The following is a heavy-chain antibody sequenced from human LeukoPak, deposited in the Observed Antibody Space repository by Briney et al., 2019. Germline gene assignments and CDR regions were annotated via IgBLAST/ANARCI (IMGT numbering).Heavy chain of an antibody. V-gene: IGHV3-66*01. CDR1: GFTVSSNY. CDR3: ARVAGTGIFDY. Sequence: GGSLRLSWAASGFTVSSNYMSWVRQAQGKGLEWVSVIYSGGSTYYADSVKGRFTISRDNSKNTLYLQMNSLRAEDTAVYYCARVAGTGIFDYWGQGTLVTVSS. J-gene: IGHJ4*02. D-gene: IGHD1-1*01. CDR2: IYSGGST.